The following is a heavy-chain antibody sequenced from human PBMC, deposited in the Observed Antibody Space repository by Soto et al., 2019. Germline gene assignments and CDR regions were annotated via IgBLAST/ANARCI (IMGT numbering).Heavy chain of an antibody. D-gene: IGHD5-12*01. CDR1: GFSLSSSGVG. CDR2: IYWDDDK. Sequence: QITLRESGPTRVRPTQPLTLTCNFAGFSLSSSGVGVGWIRQSPGKAPEWLVVIYWDDDKRYNPSLKSRLTITKDTPKNPVVLTMTNMDPVDTGTYYCAHRALYSGSYWDGGYFDTWGQGIPVTVSP. V-gene: IGHV2-5*02. J-gene: IGHJ4*02. CDR3: AHRALYSGSYWDGGYFDT.